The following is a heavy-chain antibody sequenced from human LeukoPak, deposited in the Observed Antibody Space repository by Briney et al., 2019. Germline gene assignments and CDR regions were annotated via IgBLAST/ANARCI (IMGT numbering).Heavy chain of an antibody. CDR3: ANQYPPVTTGKVDY. CDR2: VSGSGGNT. Sequence: GGALRLSFAASGFHFSSYGMSWVRPAPGKGVGGGSAVSGSGGNTYYSDSVKGRFTISRDNSKNTLYLQMNSLRAEARAVYYCANQYPPVTTGKVDYWGQGTLVTVSS. CDR1: GFHFSSYG. J-gene: IGHJ4*02. V-gene: IGHV3-23*01. D-gene: IGHD4-17*01.